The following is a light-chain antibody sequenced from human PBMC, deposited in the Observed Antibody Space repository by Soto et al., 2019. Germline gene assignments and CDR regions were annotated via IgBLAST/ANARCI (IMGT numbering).Light chain of an antibody. CDR3: QQYDNLPYT. CDR2: DAS. J-gene: IGKJ2*01. V-gene: IGKV1-33*01. Sequence: QMTQSPSSLSASVGERVTIACQASQDISKYVNWYQQKPGKAPKLLLYDASYLEAGVPSRCSGSGSGTAFTFTNNSLQPEDFATYYCQQYDNLPYTFGQGTKLEIK. CDR1: QDISKY.